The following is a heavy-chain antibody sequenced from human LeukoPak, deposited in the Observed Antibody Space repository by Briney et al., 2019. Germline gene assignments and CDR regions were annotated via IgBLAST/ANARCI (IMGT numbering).Heavy chain of an antibody. CDR3: ARVKEMATRGSSDY. CDR1: GFTFSSYS. D-gene: IGHD5-24*01. Sequence: GGSLRLSCAASGFTFSSYSMNWVRQAPGKGLEWVSSISSSSSYIYYADSVKGRFTISRDNAKNSLYLQMNSLRAEDTAVYYCARVKEMATRGSSDYWGQGTLVTVSS. J-gene: IGHJ4*02. V-gene: IGHV3-21*01. CDR2: ISSSSSYI.